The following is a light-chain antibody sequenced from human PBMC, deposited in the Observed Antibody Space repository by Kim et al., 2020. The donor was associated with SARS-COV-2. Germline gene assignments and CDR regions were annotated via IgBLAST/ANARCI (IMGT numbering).Light chain of an antibody. CDR3: SSYAGSNNLL. J-gene: IGLJ2*01. V-gene: IGLV2-8*01. CDR2: EVS. Sequence: QSALTQPPSASGSPGQSVTISCTGTSSDVGIYDYVSWDQQHPGKAPKLMIYEVSKRPSGVPDRFSGSKSDNTASLTVSGLQAEDEADYYCSSYAGSNNLLFGGGTKVTVL. CDR1: SSDVGIYDY.